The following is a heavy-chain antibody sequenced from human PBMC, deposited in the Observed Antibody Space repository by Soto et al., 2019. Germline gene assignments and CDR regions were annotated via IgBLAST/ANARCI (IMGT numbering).Heavy chain of an antibody. J-gene: IGHJ6*02. CDR2: IDSDGSST. Sequence: EVQLVESGGGLVQPGGSLRVSCAASGFTFGSFGMNWDRQAPGKGLVWVSRIDSDGSSTTYADSVKCRFTTSRDNAKNTLYLQMSSLSVEDTAVYYCARGRPYGMDVWGQGTPVTVSS. CDR3: ARGRPYGMDV. CDR1: GFTFGSFG. V-gene: IGHV3-74*01.